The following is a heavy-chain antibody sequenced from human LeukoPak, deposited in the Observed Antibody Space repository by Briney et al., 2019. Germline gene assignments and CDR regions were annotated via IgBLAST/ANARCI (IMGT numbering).Heavy chain of an antibody. D-gene: IGHD1-26*01. CDR2: IRNKANSYTT. Sequence: GGSLRLSCAASGFTVSSNYMDWVRQAPGKGMEWVGRIRNKANSYTTEYVASVKGRFTISRDDSKNSLYLQMNSLKCEDTAVYYRAREWDSGSYYLGYFDYWGQGTLVTVSS. J-gene: IGHJ4*02. V-gene: IGHV3-72*01. CDR3: AREWDSGSYYLGYFDY. CDR1: GFTVSSNY.